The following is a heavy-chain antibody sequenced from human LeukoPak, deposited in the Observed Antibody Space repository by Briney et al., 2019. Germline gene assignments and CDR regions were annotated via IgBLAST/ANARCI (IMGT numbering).Heavy chain of an antibody. CDR3: ARVIWAARYFDF. J-gene: IGHJ4*02. V-gene: IGHV4-39*07. CDR2: IYYSGST. Sequence: SETLSLTCTVSGGSISSSNYYWGWIRQPPGKGLEWIGSIYYSGSTYYNPSLKSRVTISMDTSKNEFSLRLRSVTAADTAVYYCARVIWAARYFDFWGQGTLVTVSS. D-gene: IGHD6-6*01. CDR1: GGSISSSNYY.